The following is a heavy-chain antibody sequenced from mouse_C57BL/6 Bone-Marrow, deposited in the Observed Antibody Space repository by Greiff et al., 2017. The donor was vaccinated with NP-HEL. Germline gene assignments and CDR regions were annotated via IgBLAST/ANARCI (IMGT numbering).Heavy chain of an antibody. J-gene: IGHJ3*01. CDR3: AITTVSPFAY. D-gene: IGHD1-1*01. Sequence: VQLQQSGAELVKPGASVKLSCKASGYTFTSYWMHWVKQRPGQGLEWIGMIHPNSGSTNYNEKFKSKATLTVDKSSSTAYMQLSSLTSEDSAVYYCAITTVSPFAYWGQGTLVTVSA. CDR2: IHPNSGST. CDR1: GYTFTSYW. V-gene: IGHV1-64*01.